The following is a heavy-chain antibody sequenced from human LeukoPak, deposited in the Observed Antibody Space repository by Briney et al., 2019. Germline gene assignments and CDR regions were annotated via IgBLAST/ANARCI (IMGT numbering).Heavy chain of an antibody. Sequence: PSETLSLTCTVSGGSISSSSYYWGWIRQPPGKGLEWIGSIYYSGSTYYNPSLKSRVTISVDTSKNQFSLKLSSVTAADTAVYYCARGYYGSGRYYSRSGWFDPWGQGTLVTVSS. CDR2: IYYSGST. V-gene: IGHV4-39*07. D-gene: IGHD3-10*01. CDR1: GGSISSSSYY. CDR3: ARGYYGSGRYYSRSGWFDP. J-gene: IGHJ5*02.